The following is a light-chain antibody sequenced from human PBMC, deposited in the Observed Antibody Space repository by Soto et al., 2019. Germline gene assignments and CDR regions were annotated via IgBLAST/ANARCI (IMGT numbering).Light chain of an antibody. CDR1: QSLVHRDGNTY. CDR2: KVS. V-gene: IGKV2-30*02. Sequence: DVVVTQSPLSLPVTLGQAASISCRSSQSLVHRDGNTYLSWFRQRPGQSPRRLIYKVSNREAGVPDRFSGSGSGTDLTRKIRRVEAEDVGLYYCMQGSHWPPITFGQGTRLEIK. J-gene: IGKJ5*01. CDR3: MQGSHWPPIT.